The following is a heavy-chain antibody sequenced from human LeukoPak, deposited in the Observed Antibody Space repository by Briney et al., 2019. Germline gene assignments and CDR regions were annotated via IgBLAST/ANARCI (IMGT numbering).Heavy chain of an antibody. CDR3: TRGPRAMVRGGGEHYYGMDV. D-gene: IGHD3-10*01. Sequence: SETLSLTCAVYGGSFSGYYWSWIRQPPGKGLEWIGEINHSGSTNYNPSLKSRVTISVDTSKNQFSLKLSSVTAADTAVNYCTRGPRAMVRGGGEHYYGMDVWGQGTTVTVSS. CDR1: GGSFSGYY. CDR2: INHSGST. V-gene: IGHV4-34*01. J-gene: IGHJ6*02.